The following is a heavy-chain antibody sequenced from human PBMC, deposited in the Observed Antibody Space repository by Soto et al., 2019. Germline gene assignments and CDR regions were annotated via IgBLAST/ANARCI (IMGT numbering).Heavy chain of an antibody. CDR1: GGSISSSNW. V-gene: IGHV4-4*02. Sequence: QVQLQESGPGLVKPSGTLSLTCAVSGGSISSSNWWSWVRQPPGKGLEWIGEIYHSGSTNYNPSLKSRDTISXXKXKXLFPLKLSSVTAADTAVYYCARLPVSGNYHYYGMDVWGQGTTVTVSS. CDR3: ARLPVSGNYHYYGMDV. J-gene: IGHJ6*02. CDR2: IYHSGST. D-gene: IGHD3-10*01.